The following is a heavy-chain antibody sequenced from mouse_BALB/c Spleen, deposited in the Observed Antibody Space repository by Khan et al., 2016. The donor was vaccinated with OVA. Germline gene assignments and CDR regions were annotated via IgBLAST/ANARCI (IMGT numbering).Heavy chain of an antibody. V-gene: IGHV5-6-5*01. CDR3: ARDCWFAY. CDR1: GFTFSNYA. CDR2: ISTGGNT. Sequence: EVELVESGGGLVKPGGSLKLSCAASGFTFSNYAMSWVRQTPEKRLEWVASISTGGNTYYLDSVKGRFTISRDNARNILYLQMRSLRSEDTAMYYCARDCWFAYWGQGTLVTVSA. J-gene: IGHJ3*01.